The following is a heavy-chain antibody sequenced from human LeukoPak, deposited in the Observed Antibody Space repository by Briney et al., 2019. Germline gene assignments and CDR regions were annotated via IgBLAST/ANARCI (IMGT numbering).Heavy chain of an antibody. D-gene: IGHD3-22*01. J-gene: IGHJ4*02. CDR3: ANCYDSSGFFAY. CDR2: IDTNTGNP. V-gene: IGHV7-4-1*02. CDR1: GYTFTKYA. Sequence: ASVKVSCKGSGYTFTKYAISWVRQAPGQGLEYMGWIDTNTGNPTYAQGFTGRFVFSLDTSVSTAYLQISSLKAEDSAIYFCANCYDSSGFFAYWGQGTLVTVSS.